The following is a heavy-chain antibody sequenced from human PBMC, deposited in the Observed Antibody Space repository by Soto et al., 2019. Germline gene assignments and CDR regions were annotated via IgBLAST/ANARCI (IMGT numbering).Heavy chain of an antibody. J-gene: IGHJ5*02. V-gene: IGHV4-61*01. CDR1: GGSVSSGSYY. CDR3: ARDGTGFGELYGTRWFDP. CDR2: IYYSGST. D-gene: IGHD3-10*01. Sequence: PSETLSLTCTVSGGSVSSGSYYWSWIRQPPGKGLEWIGYIYYSGSTNYNPSLKSRVTISVDTSKNQFSLKLSSVTAADTAVYYCARDGTGFGELYGTRWFDPWGQGTLVTVS.